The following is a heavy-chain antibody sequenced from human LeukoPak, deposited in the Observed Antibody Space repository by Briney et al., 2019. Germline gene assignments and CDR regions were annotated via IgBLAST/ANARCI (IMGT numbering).Heavy chain of an antibody. Sequence: GGSLRLSCAASGFTFSSYAMSWVRQAPGKGLEWVSAISGSGGSTYYADSVKGRFTISRDNSKNTLYLQMNSLRAEDTAVYYCARDRQSSGWLRYWGQGTLVTVSS. J-gene: IGHJ4*02. CDR3: ARDRQSSGWLRY. D-gene: IGHD6-19*01. CDR2: ISGSGGST. V-gene: IGHV3-23*01. CDR1: GFTFSSYA.